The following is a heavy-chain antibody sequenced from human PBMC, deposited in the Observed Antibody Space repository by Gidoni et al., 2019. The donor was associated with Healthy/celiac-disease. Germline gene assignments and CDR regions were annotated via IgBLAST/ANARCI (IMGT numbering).Heavy chain of an antibody. J-gene: IGHJ2*01. CDR1: GFTFGDSA. Sequence: EVQLVESGGGLVQPGRSLSLSCTASGFTFGDSAMACFRQVPGKGLGWGGFIRRKAYGGTTEYAASVKGRFTISRDDSKSIAYLQMNSLKTEDTAVYYCTKARPSTIFGVANGGYFDLWGRGTLVTVSS. CDR3: TKARPSTIFGVANGGYFDL. D-gene: IGHD3-3*01. V-gene: IGHV3-49*03. CDR2: IRRKAYGGTT.